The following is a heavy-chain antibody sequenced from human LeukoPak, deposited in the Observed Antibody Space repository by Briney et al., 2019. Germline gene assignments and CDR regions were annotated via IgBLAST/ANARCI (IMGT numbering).Heavy chain of an antibody. CDR2: IYTSGST. D-gene: IGHD3-22*01. CDR3: ARGPYSYDSSGAFDI. Sequence: SETLSLTCTVSGGSIISYYWSWIRQPAGKGLEWIGRIYTSGSTNYNPFLKSRVTISVDTSKNQFSLKLSSVTAADTAVYFCARGPYSYDSSGAFDIWGQGTMVTVSS. J-gene: IGHJ3*02. CDR1: GGSIISYY. V-gene: IGHV4-4*07.